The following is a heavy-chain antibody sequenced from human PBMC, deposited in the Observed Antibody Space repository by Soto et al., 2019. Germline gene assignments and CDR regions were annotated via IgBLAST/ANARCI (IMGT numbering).Heavy chain of an antibody. CDR2: ISYDGSNK. Sequence: QVQLVESGGGVVQPGRSLRLSCAASGFTFSSYAMHWVRQAPGKGLEWVAVISYDGSNKYYADSVKGRFTISRDNSKNPFYLQMNSLRDEDTAVYYWAKDRLYSSVSHDAFDIWGQGKMVPVSS. D-gene: IGHD3-22*01. V-gene: IGHV3-30-3*01. CDR3: AKDRLYSSVSHDAFDI. J-gene: IGHJ3*02. CDR1: GFTFSSYA.